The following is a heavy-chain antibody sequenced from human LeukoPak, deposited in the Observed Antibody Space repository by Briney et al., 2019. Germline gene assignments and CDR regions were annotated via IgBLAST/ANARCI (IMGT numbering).Heavy chain of an antibody. CDR1: GGSISSGSYY. Sequence: PSETLSLTCPVSGGSISSGSYYWSWIRQPAGKGLEWIGRIYTSGSTNYNPSLKSRVTISVDTSKNQFSLKLSSVTAADTAVYYCARAPESYYMYVWGKGTTVTVSS. J-gene: IGHJ6*03. V-gene: IGHV4-61*02. CDR3: ARAPESYYMYV. CDR2: IYTSGST.